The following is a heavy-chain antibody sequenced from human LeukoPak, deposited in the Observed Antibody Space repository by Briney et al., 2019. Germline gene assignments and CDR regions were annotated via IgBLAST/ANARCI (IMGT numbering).Heavy chain of an antibody. D-gene: IGHD3-16*02. Sequence: GGSLRLSCAASGFTFSSYGMSWVRQAPGKGPEWVSVISGSGGNTYYADSVKGRFTISRDNSKNTLYLQMNSLRAEDTAVYYCAKRVSTYGGVLAPDFDYWGQGTLVTVSS. CDR1: GFTFSSYG. CDR2: ISGSGGNT. CDR3: AKRVSTYGGVLAPDFDY. V-gene: IGHV3-23*01. J-gene: IGHJ4*02.